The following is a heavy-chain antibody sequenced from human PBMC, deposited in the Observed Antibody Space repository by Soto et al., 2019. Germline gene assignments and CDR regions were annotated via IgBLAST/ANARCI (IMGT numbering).Heavy chain of an antibody. Sequence: EVQLVESGGGLVQPGGSLSLSCAASGFTFSSYSMNWVRQAPGTGLEWVSYITSSSRTIYYADSVKGRFTISRDNAKNSLYLQMNSLRDEDTAVYYCARPEYSSSSYGMDVWGQGTTVTVSS. CDR1: GFTFSSYS. CDR3: ARPEYSSSSYGMDV. CDR2: ITSSSRTI. D-gene: IGHD6-6*01. J-gene: IGHJ6*02. V-gene: IGHV3-48*02.